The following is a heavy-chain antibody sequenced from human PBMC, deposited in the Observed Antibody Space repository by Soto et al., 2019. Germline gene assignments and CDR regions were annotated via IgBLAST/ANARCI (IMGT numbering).Heavy chain of an antibody. CDR2: INHSGST. V-gene: IGHV4-34*01. D-gene: IGHD2-15*01. J-gene: IGHJ6*03. CDR1: GGSFSGYY. CDR3: AREIGYCSGGSCYKAYYYYYYMDV. Sequence: SETLSLTCAVYGGSFSGYYLSWIRQPPGKGLEWIGEINHSGSTNYNPSLKSRVTISVDTSKNQFSLKLSSVTAADTAVYYCAREIGYCSGGSCYKAYYYYYYMDVWGKGTTVTVSS.